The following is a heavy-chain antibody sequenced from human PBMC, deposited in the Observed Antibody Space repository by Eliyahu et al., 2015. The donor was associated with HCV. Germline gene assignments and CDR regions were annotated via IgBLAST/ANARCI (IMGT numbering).Heavy chain of an antibody. CDR1: XFPFSSYT. J-gene: IGHJ4*02. V-gene: IGHV3-21*01. CDR2: ITSSSSYI. Sequence: EVQLVESGGGLVKPGGSLRLSCAASXFPFSSYTMNWVRQAPGKGLGWVSSITSSSSYIYYADSVKGRFTISRDNAKNSLYLQMNSLRAEDTAVYYCARETRNYDILTGYYNEVFDYWGQGTLVTVSS. D-gene: IGHD3-9*01. CDR3: ARETRNYDILTGYYNEVFDY.